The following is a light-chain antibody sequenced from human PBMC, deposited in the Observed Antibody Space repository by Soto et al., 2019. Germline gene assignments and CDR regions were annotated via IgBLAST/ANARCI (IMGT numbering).Light chain of an antibody. CDR3: SSYTSSSTVV. Sequence: QSALTQPASVSGSPGQSITISCTGTSSDVGGYNYVSWYQQHPGKAPKLMIYDVSNRPSGVSNRFSGSKSGNTASLTISGLQAEDGAGYYCSSYTSSSTVVFGGGTKLTVL. CDR1: SSDVGGYNY. CDR2: DVS. J-gene: IGLJ2*01. V-gene: IGLV2-14*01.